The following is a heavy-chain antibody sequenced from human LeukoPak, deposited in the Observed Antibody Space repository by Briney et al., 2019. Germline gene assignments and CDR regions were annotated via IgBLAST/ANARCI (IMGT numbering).Heavy chain of an antibody. D-gene: IGHD5-12*01. CDR1: GASISSGGYY. CDR2: MYTSGIT. J-gene: IGHJ4*02. Sequence: PSETLSLTCTVSGASISSGGYYWRWIRQPAGKGLEWIGRMYTSGITNYNPSLESRVTISLDMSENQFSLNLSSVTAADTAVYYCARYHSGYDDYWGQGTLVTVSS. CDR3: ARYHSGYDDY. V-gene: IGHV4-61*02.